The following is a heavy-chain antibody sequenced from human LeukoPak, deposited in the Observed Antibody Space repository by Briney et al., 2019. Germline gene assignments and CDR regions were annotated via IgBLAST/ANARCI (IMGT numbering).Heavy chain of an antibody. D-gene: IGHD6-13*01. J-gene: IGHJ5*02. Sequence: SETLSLTCAVYGGSFSGYYWSWIRQPPGKGLEWIGEINHSGSTNYNPSLKSRVTISVDTSKNKFSLKLSSVTAADTAVYYCARDVGQQLVLGWFDPWGQGTLVTVSS. V-gene: IGHV4-34*01. CDR1: GGSFSGYY. CDR2: INHSGST. CDR3: ARDVGQQLVLGWFDP.